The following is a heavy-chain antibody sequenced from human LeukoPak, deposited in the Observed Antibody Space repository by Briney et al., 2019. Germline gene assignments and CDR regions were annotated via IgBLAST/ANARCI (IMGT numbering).Heavy chain of an antibody. CDR1: GFTFSNYG. J-gene: IGHJ6*03. CDR3: ARGRDGYNYYYYYYMDV. D-gene: IGHD5-24*01. V-gene: IGHV3-33*02. Sequence: GRSLRPSCAASGFTFSNYGMHWVRQAPGKGLEWLAIMWYDGSIKYYADSAKGRFTISRDNSKNTVFLQMNSLRAEDTAVYYCARGRDGYNYYYYYYMDVWGKGTTVTVSS. CDR2: MWYDGSIK.